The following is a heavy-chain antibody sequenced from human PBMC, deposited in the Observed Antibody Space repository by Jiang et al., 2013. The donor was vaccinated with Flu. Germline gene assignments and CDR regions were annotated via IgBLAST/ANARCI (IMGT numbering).Heavy chain of an antibody. Sequence: QLLESGGGVVQPGRSLRLTCAASGFTFRSYGMHWVRQAPGKGLEWVAVIWADGSNTLYADSVKGRFTISRDNSKNTLFLQMNSLSAEDTALYYCAGDKGASPFDLWGRGTLVTVSS. V-gene: IGHV3-33*01. CDR2: IWADGSNT. J-gene: IGHJ2*01. CDR3: AGDKGASPFDL. CDR1: GFTFRSYG.